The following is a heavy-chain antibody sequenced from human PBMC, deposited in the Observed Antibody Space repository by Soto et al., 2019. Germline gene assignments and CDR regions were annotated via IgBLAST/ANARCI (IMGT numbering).Heavy chain of an antibody. CDR2: FSATSENT. J-gene: IGHJ4*02. CDR1: GFFFSSYT. CDR3: AKARDQQWVRLPFDY. V-gene: IGHV3-23*01. Sequence: EVQLLESGGGLVQPGGSLRLSCVGSGFFFSSYTMTWVRQAPGKGLEWVSSFSATSENTYYADSVRGRSTIARDNSKNTLCMQMNSLTAEETAMYYCAKARDQQWVRLPFDYWGQGIMVIVSS. D-gene: IGHD6-19*01.